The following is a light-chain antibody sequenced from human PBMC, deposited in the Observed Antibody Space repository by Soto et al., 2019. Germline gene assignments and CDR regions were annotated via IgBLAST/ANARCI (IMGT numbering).Light chain of an antibody. J-gene: IGKJ1*01. CDR3: QQRSKFLWT. Sequence: EIVLTQSPATLSLSPGERATLYCRASRSVSNYLAWYQQKPGQAPRLLMYDTSNRAPGIPARFSGSGSGTDFTLTINSLEPEDFAVYFCQQRSKFLWTFGQGTKVEI. CDR2: DTS. CDR1: RSVSNY. V-gene: IGKV3-11*01.